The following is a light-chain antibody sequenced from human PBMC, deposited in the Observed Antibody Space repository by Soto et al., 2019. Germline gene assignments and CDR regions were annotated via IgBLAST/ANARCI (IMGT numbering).Light chain of an antibody. Sequence: EIVLTQSPGTLSLSPGERATLSCRASQSVSSSYLAWYQQKPGQAPKLLIYGASSKATGIQDRFSGSGSGTDFHLTLRRLAPEDFAVYYCQQYGSSPPYTFGQGTKLEIK. CDR2: GAS. CDR3: QQYGSSPPYT. V-gene: IGKV3-20*01. CDR1: QSVSSSY. J-gene: IGKJ2*01.